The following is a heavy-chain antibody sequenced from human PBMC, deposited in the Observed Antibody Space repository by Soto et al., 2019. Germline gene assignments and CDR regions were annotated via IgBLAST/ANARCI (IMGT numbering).Heavy chain of an antibody. CDR3: WSSSVGYCSGGSCYTRPEEYYGMDV. CDR1: GCTFSSYA. Sequence: ALGKGSFKASGCTFSSYAISLGGQAPGQGLGWMGGIIPIFGTANYGQKFQGRGTITAGESTSTAYMELSSLRSEGTAVDYCWSSSVGYCSGGSCYTRPEEYYGMDVWGQGTTVTVSS. CDR2: IIPIFGTA. D-gene: IGHD2-15*01. V-gene: IGHV1-69*13. J-gene: IGHJ6*02.